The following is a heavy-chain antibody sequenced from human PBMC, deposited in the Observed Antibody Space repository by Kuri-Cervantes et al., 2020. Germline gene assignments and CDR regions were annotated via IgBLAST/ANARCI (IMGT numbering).Heavy chain of an antibody. CDR3: AKDMKLLWFGEVDY. CDR1: GVSISSSN. J-gene: IGHJ4*02. D-gene: IGHD3-10*01. Sequence: GESLKISCGVSGVSISSSNWWSWVRQAPGKGLEWVSIISASGGSTKYAESVKGRFTISRDNSKNTLYLQMESLRAEDTAVYYCAKDMKLLWFGEVDYWGQGTLVTVSS. V-gene: IGHV3-23*01. CDR2: ISASGGST.